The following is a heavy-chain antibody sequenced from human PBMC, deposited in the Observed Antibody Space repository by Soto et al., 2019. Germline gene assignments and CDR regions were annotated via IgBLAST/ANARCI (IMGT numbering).Heavy chain of an antibody. CDR2: ISGSGGST. Sequence: EVQLLVSGGGLVQPGGFLRLSCAASGFTFSSYAMSWVRQAPGKGLEWVSAISGSGGSTYYADSVRGRFTISRDNSKNTLNLKMNSRRADNTAVYYCAKGARGNTILRGNWFDPWGQGNLVTVSS. V-gene: IGHV3-23*01. J-gene: IGHJ5*02. CDR3: AKGARGNTILRGNWFDP. CDR1: GFTFSSYA. D-gene: IGHD3-9*01.